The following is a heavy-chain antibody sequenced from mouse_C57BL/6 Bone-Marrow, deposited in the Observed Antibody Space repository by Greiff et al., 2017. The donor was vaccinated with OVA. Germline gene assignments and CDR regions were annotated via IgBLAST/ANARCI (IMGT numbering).Heavy chain of an antibody. V-gene: IGHV1-81*01. CDR2: IYPRSGNT. CDR1: GYTFTSYG. CDR3: ARRIYYGNYPYFDY. Sequence: VQLQQSGAELARPGASVKLSCKASGYTFTSYGISWVKQRTGQGLEWIGEIYPRSGNTYYNEKFKGKATLTADKSSSTAYMALRSLTSEDSAVYFCARRIYYGNYPYFDYWGQGTTLTVSS. D-gene: IGHD2-1*01. J-gene: IGHJ2*01.